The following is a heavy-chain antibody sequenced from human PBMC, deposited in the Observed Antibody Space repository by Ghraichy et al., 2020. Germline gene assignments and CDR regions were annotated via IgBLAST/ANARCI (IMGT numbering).Heavy chain of an antibody. Sequence: ASVKVSCKASGYTFTGYYMHWVRQAPGQGLEWMGWINPNSGGTNYAQKFQGRVTMTRDTSISTAYMELSRLRSDDTAVYYCARDRIRYSGYDYREYYYGMDGWGQGTTVTVSS. J-gene: IGHJ6*02. D-gene: IGHD5-12*01. V-gene: IGHV1-2*02. CDR2: INPNSGGT. CDR1: GYTFTGYY. CDR3: ARDRIRYSGYDYREYYYGMDG.